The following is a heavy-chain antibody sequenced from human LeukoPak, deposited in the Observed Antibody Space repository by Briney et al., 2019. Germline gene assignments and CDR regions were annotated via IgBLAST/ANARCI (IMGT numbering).Heavy chain of an antibody. Sequence: GASVKVSCKVSGYTLTELSMHWVRQAPGKGLEWMGGFDPEDGETIYAQKFQGRVTMTEDTSTGTAYMELSSLRSEDTAVYYCATSGSYYRPFDYWGQGTLVTVSS. CDR2: FDPEDGET. V-gene: IGHV1-24*01. D-gene: IGHD1-26*01. CDR3: ATSGSYYRPFDY. J-gene: IGHJ4*02. CDR1: GYTLTELS.